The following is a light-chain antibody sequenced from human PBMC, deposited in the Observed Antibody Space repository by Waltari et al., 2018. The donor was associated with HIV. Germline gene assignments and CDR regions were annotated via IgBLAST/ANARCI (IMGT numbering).Light chain of an antibody. Sequence: IQMTQSPSYVSASIGDTVPISCRANESIRDLLAWYQQRPVEAPRLPVYSAARRESGVPSKFFAFGADTEFTLTITGLESEDFATDYCQQASSFPHTFGGGTKV. J-gene: IGKJ4*01. CDR1: ESIRDL. CDR3: QQASSFPHT. CDR2: SAA. V-gene: IGKV1-12*01.